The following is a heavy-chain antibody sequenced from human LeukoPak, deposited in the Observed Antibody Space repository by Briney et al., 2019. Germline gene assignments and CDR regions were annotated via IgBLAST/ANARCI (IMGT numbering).Heavy chain of an antibody. CDR3: AKDRWRDGSSSFDN. D-gene: IGHD6-6*01. CDR1: GYSFTIYS. Sequence: ASVKVSCKASGYSFTIYSIYWVRQAPGPGLGWMGWISTYNGNSNYAQKSQGTVTMNTDTSTSTAYIEPRSLRSDDTGINDCAKDRWRDGSSSFDNCGQGNLVTASS. J-gene: IGHJ4*02. CDR2: ISTYNGNS. V-gene: IGHV1-18*01.